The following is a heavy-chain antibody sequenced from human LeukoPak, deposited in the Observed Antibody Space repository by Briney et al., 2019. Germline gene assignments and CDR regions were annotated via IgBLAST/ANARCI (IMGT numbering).Heavy chain of an antibody. Sequence: GGSLRLSCAASGFTFSSYWMSWVRQAPGKGLEWVANIKQDGSEKYYVDSVKGRFTISRDNAKNSLYLQMNSLRAEDTAVYYCARDHSSSWYGSWNYYYYYGMDVWGQGTTVTVSS. CDR3: ARDHSSSWYGSWNYYYYYGMDV. J-gene: IGHJ6*02. CDR2: IKQDGSEK. V-gene: IGHV3-7*01. CDR1: GFTFSSYW. D-gene: IGHD6-13*01.